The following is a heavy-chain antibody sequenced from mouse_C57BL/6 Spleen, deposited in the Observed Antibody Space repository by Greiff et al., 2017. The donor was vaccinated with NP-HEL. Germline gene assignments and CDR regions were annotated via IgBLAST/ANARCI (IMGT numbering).Heavy chain of an antibody. CDR2: ILPGSGST. J-gene: IGHJ3*01. CDR3: ATRGSSYEAWFAY. Sequence: VKLVESGAELMKPGASVKLSCKATGYTFTGYWIEWVKQRPGHGLEWIGEILPGSGSTNYNEKFKGKATFTADTSSNTAYKQLSSLTTEDSAIYYCATRGSSYEAWFAYWGQGTLVTVSA. V-gene: IGHV1-9*01. D-gene: IGHD1-1*01. CDR1: GYTFTGYW.